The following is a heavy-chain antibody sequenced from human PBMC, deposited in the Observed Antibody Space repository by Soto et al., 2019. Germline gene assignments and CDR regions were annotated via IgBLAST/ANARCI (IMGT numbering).Heavy chain of an antibody. CDR3: AKVGIAAAPDY. V-gene: IGHV3-30*18. J-gene: IGHJ4*02. CDR2: ISYDGSNK. Sequence: GGSLRLSCAASGFTFSSYGMHWVRQAPGKGLEWVAVISYDGSNKYYADSVKGRFTISRDNSKNTLYLQMNSLRAEDTAVYYCAKVGIAAAPDYWGQGTLVTVSS. CDR1: GFTFSSYG. D-gene: IGHD6-13*01.